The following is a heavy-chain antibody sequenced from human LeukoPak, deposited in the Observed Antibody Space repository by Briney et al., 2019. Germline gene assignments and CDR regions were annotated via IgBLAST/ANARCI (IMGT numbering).Heavy chain of an antibody. J-gene: IGHJ4*02. D-gene: IGHD4-23*01. Sequence: GGSLRLSCAASGFTFSDYSMNWVRQAPGKGLEWVASISSSSPYIYYTDSVKGRFTISRDNANNSLFLQMNSLRAEDTAVYYCARGGVSVGGNFDYWGQGTLVTVSS. CDR1: GFTFSDYS. CDR2: ISSSSPYI. V-gene: IGHV3-21*01. CDR3: ARGGVSVGGNFDY.